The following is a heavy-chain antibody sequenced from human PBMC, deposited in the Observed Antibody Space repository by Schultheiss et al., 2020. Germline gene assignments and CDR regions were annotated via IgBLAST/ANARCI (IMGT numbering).Heavy chain of an antibody. CDR2: ISGSGGST. D-gene: IGHD2-15*01. CDR3: ARPQYCSGGGCYYFDC. V-gene: IGHV3-23*01. J-gene: IGHJ4*02. Sequence: GGSLRLSCAASGFTFSSYAMSWVRQAPGKGLEWVSAISGSGGSTYYADSVKGRFTISRDNSKNTLYLQMNSLRPEDTAVYYCARPQYCSGGGCYYFDCWGQGTLVTVSS. CDR1: GFTFSSYA.